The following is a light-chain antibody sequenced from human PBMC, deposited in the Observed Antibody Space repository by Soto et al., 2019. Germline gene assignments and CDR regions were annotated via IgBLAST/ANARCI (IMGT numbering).Light chain of an antibody. CDR2: ASV. J-gene: IGKJ5*01. V-gene: IGKV3-20*01. CDR3: QLYGNSPP. CDR1: QSVSSSY. Sequence: EIVLTQSPCTPSFSPGERSGLSFRASQSVSSSYLAWYQQKPGQAPRLLIYASVTRATGIPDRFSGSASGTDFTLTINRLEPEDFAVYYCQLYGNSPPFGQGTRLEIK.